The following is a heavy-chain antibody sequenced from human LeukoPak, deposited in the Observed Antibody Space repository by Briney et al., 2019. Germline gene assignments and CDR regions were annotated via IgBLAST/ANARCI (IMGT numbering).Heavy chain of an antibody. CDR1: GFTVSSNY. CDR2: IYSGGST. CDR3: ARRYTQINDWQQLVHDAFDI. Sequence: PGGSLRLSCAASGFTVSSNYMSWVRQAPGKGLEWVSVIYSGGSTYYADSVKGRFTISRDNSKNTLYLQMNSLRAEDTAVYYCARRYTQINDWQQLVHDAFDIWGQGTMVTVSS. J-gene: IGHJ3*02. D-gene: IGHD6-13*01. V-gene: IGHV3-66*01.